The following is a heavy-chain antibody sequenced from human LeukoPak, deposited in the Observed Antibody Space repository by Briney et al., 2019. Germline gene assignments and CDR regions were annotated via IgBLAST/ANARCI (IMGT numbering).Heavy chain of an antibody. CDR2: INPNSGDT. V-gene: IGHV1-2*02. Sequence: ASVKVSCKASGYTFTGYYMYWVRQAPRQGLEWMGWINPNSGDTSYAQKFQGRVTMTRDTSISTAYMELSRLRSDDTAVYFCARAQYDYPHHYYDYWGQGTLVTVSS. J-gene: IGHJ4*02. CDR3: ARAQYDYPHHYYDY. D-gene: IGHD4-11*01. CDR1: GYTFTGYY.